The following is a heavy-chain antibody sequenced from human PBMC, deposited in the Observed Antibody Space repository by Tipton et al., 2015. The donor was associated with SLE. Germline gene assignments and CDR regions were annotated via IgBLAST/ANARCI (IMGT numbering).Heavy chain of an antibody. CDR3: ARLHGYSYGLNWFDP. J-gene: IGHJ5*02. V-gene: IGHV4-39*07. Sequence: TLSLTCTVSGGSISSSSYYWGWSRQPPGKGLEWIGSIDYSGRTYYNPSLKSRVTISVDTSKNQFSLRLTSVIAADTAVYYCARLHGYSYGLNWFDPWGQGTLISVSS. CDR1: GGSISSSSYY. CDR2: IDYSGRT. D-gene: IGHD5-18*01.